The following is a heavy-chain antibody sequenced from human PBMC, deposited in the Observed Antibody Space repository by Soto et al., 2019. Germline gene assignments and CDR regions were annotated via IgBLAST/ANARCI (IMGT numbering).Heavy chain of an antibody. CDR3: ATPPYDVLTGYSKPYGMDV. CDR1: GFSFRDFG. CDR2: ISYDGSTK. D-gene: IGHD3-9*01. V-gene: IGHV3-30*03. Sequence: LRLSCAASGFSFRDFGMLWVRQAPGKGLEWVSFISYDGSTKYYTGSVKGRFTISRDNSENTLFLQMSSLRAEDTAVYYCATPPYDVLTGYSKPYGMDVWGQGXTVTVYS. J-gene: IGHJ6*02.